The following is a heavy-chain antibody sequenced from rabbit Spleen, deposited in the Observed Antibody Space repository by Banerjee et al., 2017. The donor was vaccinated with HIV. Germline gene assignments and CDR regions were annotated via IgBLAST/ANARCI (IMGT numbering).Heavy chain of an antibody. D-gene: IGHD6-1*01. Sequence: QEQLVESGGGLVQPGGSLKLSCKASGFAFSSYGVSWVRQAPGKGLEWIGYIDPIFGSTYYASWSKGRFPISKTSSTTVTLQMTSLTAADTATYFCASGADYAYGGYDLWGPGTLVTVS. CDR3: ASGADYAYGGYDL. CDR2: IDPIFGST. J-gene: IGHJ6*01. CDR1: GFAFSSYG. V-gene: IGHV1S39*01.